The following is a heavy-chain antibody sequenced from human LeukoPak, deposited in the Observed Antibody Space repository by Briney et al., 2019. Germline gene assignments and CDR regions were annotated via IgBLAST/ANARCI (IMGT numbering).Heavy chain of an antibody. D-gene: IGHD3-22*01. CDR2: ISSSSSYI. V-gene: IGHV3-21*01. Sequence: GGSPRLSCEASGFTVSSTHMVWVRQASGKGLEWVSSISSSSSYIYYADSVKGRFTISRDNAKNSLYLQMNSLRAEDTAVYYCARDTHDYYDSSGYPYFDYWGQGTLVTVSS. CDR1: GFTVSSTH. J-gene: IGHJ4*02. CDR3: ARDTHDYYDSSGYPYFDY.